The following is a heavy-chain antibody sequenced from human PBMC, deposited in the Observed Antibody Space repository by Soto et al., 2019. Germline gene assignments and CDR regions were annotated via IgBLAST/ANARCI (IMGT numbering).Heavy chain of an antibody. D-gene: IGHD2-21*02. CDR2: ISGSGGST. J-gene: IGHJ5*02. CDR1: GFTFSSYA. Sequence: EVQLLESGGGLVQPGGSLRLSCAASGFTFSSYAMSWVRQAPGKGLEWVSAISGSGGSTYYADSVKGRFTIPRDNSKNTLYLQMNSLRAEDTAVYYCAKDLAYCGGDCYQGTSGWFDPWGQGTLVTVSS. V-gene: IGHV3-23*01. CDR3: AKDLAYCGGDCYQGTSGWFDP.